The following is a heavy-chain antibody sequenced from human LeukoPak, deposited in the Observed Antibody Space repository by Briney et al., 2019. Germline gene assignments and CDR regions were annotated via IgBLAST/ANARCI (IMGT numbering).Heavy chain of an antibody. CDR1: GFTFGDYA. J-gene: IGHJ4*02. CDR2: IRSKAYGGTT. V-gene: IGHV3-49*04. CDR3: TRVRYSDYYFDY. Sequence: SGGPLRLSCTTSGFTFGDYAMSWVRQAPGKGLEWVGFIRSKAYGGTTEYVASVKGRFTISRDDSKSIAYLQMNSLKTEDTAVYYCTRVRYSDYYFDYWGQGTLVTVSS. D-gene: IGHD3-22*01.